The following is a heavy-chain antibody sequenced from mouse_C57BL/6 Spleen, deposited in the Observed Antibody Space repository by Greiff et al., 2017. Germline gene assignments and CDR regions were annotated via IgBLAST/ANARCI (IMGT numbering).Heavy chain of an antibody. Sequence: VQLMESGPELVKPGASVKISCKASGYAFSSSWMNWVKQRPGKGLEWIGRIYPGDGDTNYNGKFKGQATLTADKSSSTAYMQLSSLTSEDSAVYFCARRDYYGSHDYWGQGTTLTVSS. CDR1: GYAFSSSW. CDR2: IYPGDGDT. CDR3: ARRDYYGSHDY. V-gene: IGHV1-82*01. J-gene: IGHJ2*01. D-gene: IGHD1-1*01.